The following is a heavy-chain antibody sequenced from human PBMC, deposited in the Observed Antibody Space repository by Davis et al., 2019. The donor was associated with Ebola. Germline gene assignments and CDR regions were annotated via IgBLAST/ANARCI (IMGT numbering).Heavy chain of an antibody. CDR3: ARGITMVRGRDWFDP. CDR2: IKAATGNT. J-gene: IGHJ5*02. V-gene: IGHV1-3*01. Sequence: ASVKVSCKASGYTFKDYPIHWVRQAPGQSLEWMGWIKAATGNTKYSQSFQGRVTMTTDTSTSTAYMELRSLKSDDTAVYYCARGITMVRGRDWFDPWGQGTLVTVSS. D-gene: IGHD3-10*01. CDR1: GYTFKDYP.